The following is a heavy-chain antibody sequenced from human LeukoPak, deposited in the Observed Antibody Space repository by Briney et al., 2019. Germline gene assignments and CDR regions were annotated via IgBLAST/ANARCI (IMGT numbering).Heavy chain of an antibody. CDR2: MSTDGSIK. V-gene: IGHV3-30*03. J-gene: IGHJ4*02. D-gene: IGHD3-22*01. CDR3: ARARPYYYDSRLSFFDY. CDR1: GFSFSSYV. Sequence: GRSLRLSCAASGFSFSSYVMHWVRQAPGNGLEWVAVMSTDGSIKIYADSVKGRFTISRDNAKNSLYLQMNSLRAEDTALYYCARARPYYYDSRLSFFDYWGQGTLVTVSS.